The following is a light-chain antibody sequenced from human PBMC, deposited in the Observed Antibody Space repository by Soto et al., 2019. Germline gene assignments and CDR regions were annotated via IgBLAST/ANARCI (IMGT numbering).Light chain of an antibody. V-gene: IGLV2-14*03. Sequence: QSALTQPASLSGSPGQSITISCTGTSSDVGGYNYVSWYQQHPGKAPKLMIYDVSNRPSGVSNRFSGSKSGNTASLTISGLQAEDEAEYYCSSYRYSSTSHYVFGSGTKLTVL. J-gene: IGLJ1*01. CDR3: SSYRYSSTSHYV. CDR1: SSDVGGYNY. CDR2: DVS.